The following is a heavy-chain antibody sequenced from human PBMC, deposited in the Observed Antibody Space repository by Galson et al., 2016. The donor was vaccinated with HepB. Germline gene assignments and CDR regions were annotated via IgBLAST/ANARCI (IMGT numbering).Heavy chain of an antibody. J-gene: IGHJ4*02. V-gene: IGHV1-2*04. D-gene: IGHD3-3*01. CDR1: GYTFTGHY. Sequence: SVKVSCKASGYTFTGHYMHWVRQAPGQGLEWMGWINPNNGGTELARKFQGWVTMTRDTSTSTLYVEMSSLTSDDPAIYYCARDPREVGRSVFWSGFLLDWGPGTLVTVSS. CDR3: ARDPREVGRSVFWSGFLLD. CDR2: INPNNGGT.